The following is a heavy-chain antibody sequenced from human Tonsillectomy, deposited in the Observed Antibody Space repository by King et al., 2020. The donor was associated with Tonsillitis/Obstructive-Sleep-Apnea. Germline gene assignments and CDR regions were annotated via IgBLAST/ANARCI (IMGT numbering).Heavy chain of an antibody. V-gene: IGHV1-2*06. J-gene: IGHJ6*02. Sequence: VQLVESGAEVKRPGATVQVSCKASRYTFTGYYMHWVRQAPGQGLEWMGRINPNSGGTDYAQKFQGRVTRTRDTSISTAYMELSRLRSDDTAVYYCEREGRITMVQGNPLGYSGMDVWGQGTTVTVSS. CDR1: RYTFTGYY. CDR3: EREGRITMVQGNPLGYSGMDV. D-gene: IGHD3-10*01. CDR2: INPNSGGT.